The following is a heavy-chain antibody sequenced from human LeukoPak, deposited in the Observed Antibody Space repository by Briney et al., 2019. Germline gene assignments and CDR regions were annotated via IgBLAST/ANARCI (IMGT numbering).Heavy chain of an antibody. Sequence: KPSETLSLTCTVSGGSISSYYWSWIRQPPGKGLEWIGYIYYSGSTNYNPSLKSRVTISVDTSKNQFSLKLSSVTAADTAVYYCARAPYTSGFYFFDPWGQGTLVTVSS. D-gene: IGHD3-22*01. CDR1: GGSISSYY. J-gene: IGHJ5*02. V-gene: IGHV4-59*01. CDR2: IYYSGST. CDR3: ARAPYTSGFYFFDP.